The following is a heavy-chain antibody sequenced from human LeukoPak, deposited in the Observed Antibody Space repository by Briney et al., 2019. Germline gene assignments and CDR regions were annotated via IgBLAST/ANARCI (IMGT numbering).Heavy chain of an antibody. D-gene: IGHD3-10*01. CDR2: ISSSGSTI. V-gene: IGHV3-48*03. CDR3: ARLQWFGGYYFDY. Sequence: GGSLRLSCAASGFTFSSYEMNWVRQAPGKGLEWVSYISSSGSTIYYADSVKGRFTISRDNAKNSLYLQMNSLRAEDTAVYYCARLQWFGGYYFDYWRQGTLVTVSS. CDR1: GFTFSSYE. J-gene: IGHJ4*02.